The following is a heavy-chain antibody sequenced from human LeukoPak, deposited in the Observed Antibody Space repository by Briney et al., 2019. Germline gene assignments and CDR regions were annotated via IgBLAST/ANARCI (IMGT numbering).Heavy chain of an antibody. CDR2: INPDGSTT. Sequence: PGGSLRLSCAASGFTFSNYWMHWVRQDPGKGLVWVSFINPDGSTTNYADSVKGRFTISRDNAKNSLYLQMNSLRAEDTAVYYCARSSGGFGGVIVISNPNDYWGQGTLVTVSS. J-gene: IGHJ4*02. V-gene: IGHV3-74*01. CDR1: GFTFSNYW. CDR3: ARSSGGFGGVIVISNPNDY. D-gene: IGHD3-16*02.